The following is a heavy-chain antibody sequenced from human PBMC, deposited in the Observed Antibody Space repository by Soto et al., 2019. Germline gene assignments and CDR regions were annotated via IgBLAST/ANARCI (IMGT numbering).Heavy chain of an antibody. J-gene: IGHJ4*02. D-gene: IGHD3-22*01. CDR1: GYTFTSYG. CDR3: ARCGPYYDSSGYQLGY. CDR2: ISAYNGNT. V-gene: IGHV1-18*01. Sequence: GASVKVSCKASGYTFTSYGISWVRQAPGQGLEWMGWISAYNGNTNYAQKLQGRVTMTTDTSTSIAYMELRSLRSDDTAVYYRARCGPYYDSSGYQLGYWGQGTLVTVSS.